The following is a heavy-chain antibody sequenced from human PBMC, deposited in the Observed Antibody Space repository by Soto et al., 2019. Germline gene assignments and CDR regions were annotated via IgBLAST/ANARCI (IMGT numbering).Heavy chain of an antibody. V-gene: IGHV3-43*01. D-gene: IGHD3-22*01. J-gene: IGHJ4*02. CDR1: GFPFDDYT. Sequence: GGSLRLSCAASGFPFDDYTMHWVRPAPGKGLEWVSLISWDGGSTYYADSVKGRFTISRDNSKNSLYLQMNSLRTEDTALYYCAKAHYYDSSGYYGGFDYWGQGTLVTVSS. CDR3: AKAHYYDSSGYYGGFDY. CDR2: ISWDGGST.